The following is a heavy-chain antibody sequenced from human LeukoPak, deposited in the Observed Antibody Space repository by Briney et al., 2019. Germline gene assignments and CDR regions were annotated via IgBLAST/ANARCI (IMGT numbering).Heavy chain of an antibody. J-gene: IGHJ4*02. CDR2: INWNGGST. V-gene: IGHV3-20*04. CDR3: ARILWFGEFLSFFDY. D-gene: IGHD3-10*01. Sequence: GGSLRLSCAATGFTFSSYAMSWVRQAPGKGLEWVSGINWNGGSTGYADSVKGRFTISRDNAKNSLYLQMNSLRAEDTALYYCARILWFGEFLSFFDYWGQGTLVTVSS. CDR1: GFTFSSYA.